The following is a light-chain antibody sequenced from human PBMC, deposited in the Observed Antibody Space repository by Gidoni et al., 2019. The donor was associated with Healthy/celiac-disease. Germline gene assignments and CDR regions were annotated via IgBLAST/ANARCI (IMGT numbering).Light chain of an antibody. CDR1: QDISSY. CDR3: QQLNSYA. J-gene: IGKJ2*01. V-gene: IGKV1-9*01. Sequence: DIQWTQSPSFLSASVGDRVTITCRASQDISSYLDWYQQKPGKAPELLIYAASILQSGVPSRFSGRGSGTEFTLTISSLQPADFATYYCQQLNSYAFGQGTKVDSK. CDR2: AAS.